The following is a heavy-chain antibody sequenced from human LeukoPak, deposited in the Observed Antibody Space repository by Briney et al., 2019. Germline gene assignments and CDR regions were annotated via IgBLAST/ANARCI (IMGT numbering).Heavy chain of an antibody. V-gene: IGHV4-61*01. CDR2: NYYSGDT. CDR1: GGSVSSGNYY. D-gene: IGHD3-22*01. J-gene: IGHJ4*02. Sequence: SETLSLTCTVSGGSVSSGNYYWSWIRQPPGKGLEWIGYNYYSGDTNYNPSLKGRVTISVDTSKNQVSLKLSSVTAADTAVYYCARDPSGYFNYRGQGTLVTVSS. CDR3: ARDPSGYFNY.